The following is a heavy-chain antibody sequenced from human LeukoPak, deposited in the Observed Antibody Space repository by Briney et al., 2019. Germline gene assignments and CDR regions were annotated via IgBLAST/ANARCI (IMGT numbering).Heavy chain of an antibody. CDR2: ISAYNGRT. CDR3: ARDLTAYAPSYYYGMDV. CDR1: GYTFTGYG. Sequence: ASVRVSCKASGYTFTGYGFSWVRQAPGQGLEWMGWISAYNGRTNYAQKFQVRFTMTTDTSTSTAYMELRSLRSDDTAVYYCARDLTAYAPSYYYGMDVWGQGTTVTVSS. D-gene: IGHD3-9*01. V-gene: IGHV1-18*01. J-gene: IGHJ6*02.